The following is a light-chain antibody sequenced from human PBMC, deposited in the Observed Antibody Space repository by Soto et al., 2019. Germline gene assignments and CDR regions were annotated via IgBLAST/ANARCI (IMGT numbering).Light chain of an antibody. CDR2: GNS. CDR3: QSYDSRLSDV. CDR1: SSNIGAGYD. J-gene: IGLJ1*01. Sequence: QSVLTQPPSVSGAPGQRVTISCTGSSSNIGAGYDVYWYQQLPGTAPKLLIYGNSNRPSGVPDRFSGSKSGTSASLAITGLQAEDEADYYCQSYDSRLSDVFGTGTKVTVL. V-gene: IGLV1-40*01.